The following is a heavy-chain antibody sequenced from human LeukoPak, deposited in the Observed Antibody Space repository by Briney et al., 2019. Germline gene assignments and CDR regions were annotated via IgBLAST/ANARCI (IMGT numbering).Heavy chain of an antibody. CDR2: INPNSGGT. CDR1: GYTFSGYY. CDR3: ARVIAAAGLDY. J-gene: IGHJ4*02. D-gene: IGHD6-13*01. Sequence: ASVKVSCKASGYTFSGYYIHWVRQAPGQGLEWMGWINPNSGGTNYAQKFQGRVTMTRDTSISTAYMELSRLRSDDTAVYYSARVIAAAGLDYWGQGTLVTVSS. V-gene: IGHV1-2*02.